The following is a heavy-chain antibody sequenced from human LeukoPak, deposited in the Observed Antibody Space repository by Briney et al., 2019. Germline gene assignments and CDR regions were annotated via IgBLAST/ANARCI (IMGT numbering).Heavy chain of an antibody. CDR3: ASGYYDSSGYYYVGGYYFDY. V-gene: IGHV3-21*01. D-gene: IGHD3-22*01. J-gene: IGHJ4*02. CDR2: ISSSSSYI. Sequence: GGSLRLSCAASGFTFSSYSMNWVRQAPGKGLEWVSSISSSSSYIYYADSVKGRFTISRDNAKNSLYLQMNSLRAEDTAVYYCASGYYDSSGYYYVGGYYFDYWGQGTLVTVSS. CDR1: GFTFSSYS.